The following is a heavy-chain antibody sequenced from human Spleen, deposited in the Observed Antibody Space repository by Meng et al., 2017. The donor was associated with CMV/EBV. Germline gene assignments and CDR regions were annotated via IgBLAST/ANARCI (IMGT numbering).Heavy chain of an antibody. V-gene: IGHV3-21*01. D-gene: IGHD3-3*01. Sequence: GESLKISCAASGFTFSSYTMHWVRQAPGKGLEWVSSITGDSTYKHYADSLKGRFTISRDNAKNSLYLQMNSLRAEDTAVYYCARDSDDYDFWSAYYTDAFDFWGQGTMVTVSS. CDR3: ARDSDDYDFWSAYYTDAFDF. J-gene: IGHJ3*01. CDR2: ITGDSTYK. CDR1: GFTFSSYT.